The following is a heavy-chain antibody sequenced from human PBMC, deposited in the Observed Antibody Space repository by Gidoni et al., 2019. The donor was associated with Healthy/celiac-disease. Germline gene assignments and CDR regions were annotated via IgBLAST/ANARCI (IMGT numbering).Heavy chain of an antibody. D-gene: IGHD6-19*01. V-gene: IGHV1-46*01. J-gene: IGHJ4*02. CDR1: GYPVTSYY. Sequence: QVQLVQSGAGVKTPGASVKVACRASGYPVTSYYMHWVRQAPGQGLEWMGIINPRGGSTSYAQKFQGSVTLTSDTSTSTVYMELSSLSSEDTAVYYCAIEKVDSSGLYFWGQGTLVTVSS. CDR2: INPRGGST. CDR3: AIEKVDSSGLYF.